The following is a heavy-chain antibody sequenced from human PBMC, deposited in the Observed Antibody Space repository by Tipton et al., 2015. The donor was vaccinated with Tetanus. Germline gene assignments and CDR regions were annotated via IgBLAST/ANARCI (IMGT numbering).Heavy chain of an antibody. D-gene: IGHD3-10*01. CDR3: ARPEASGRARGFDI. CDR1: GGSVDSGSYH. V-gene: IGHV4-39*01. Sequence: GLVKPSETLSLICSVSGGSVDSGSYHWAWIRQPPGKGLEWIGSVHYTGATYLNPSLMSRVTLSVDTSKNQFSLRLNSVTAADTAVYYCARPEASGRARGFDIWGQGTKVTVSP. J-gene: IGHJ3*02. CDR2: VHYTGAT.